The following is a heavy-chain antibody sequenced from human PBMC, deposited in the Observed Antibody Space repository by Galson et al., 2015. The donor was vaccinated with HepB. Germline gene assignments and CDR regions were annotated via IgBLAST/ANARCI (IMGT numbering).Heavy chain of an antibody. J-gene: IGHJ6*04. CDR1: GFTFSSYA. D-gene: IGHD6-13*01. V-gene: IGHV3-23*01. CDR3: AKGGYSSSWYSGV. CDR2: ISGSGGST. Sequence: SLRLSCAASGFTFSSYAVSWVRQAPGKGLEWVSAISGSGGSTYYADSVKGRFTISRDNSKNTLYLQMNSLRAEDTAVYYCAKGGYSSSWYSGVWGKGTTVTVSS.